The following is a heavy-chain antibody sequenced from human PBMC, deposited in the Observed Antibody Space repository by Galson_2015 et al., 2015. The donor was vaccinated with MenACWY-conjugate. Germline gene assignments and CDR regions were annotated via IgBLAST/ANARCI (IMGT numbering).Heavy chain of an antibody. Sequence: SLRLSCAASGFTFSSYWMHWVRQAPGKGLVWVSRVNSDGSGTGYADSVKGRFTFSRDNAKNMSFLQMNSLKVEDTAVYYCARSYVPGSDRKNYYMDVWGRGTTVTVSS. CDR3: ARSYVPGSDRKNYYMDV. CDR1: GFTFSSYW. CDR2: VNSDGSGT. J-gene: IGHJ6*03. V-gene: IGHV3-74*01. D-gene: IGHD3-16*01.